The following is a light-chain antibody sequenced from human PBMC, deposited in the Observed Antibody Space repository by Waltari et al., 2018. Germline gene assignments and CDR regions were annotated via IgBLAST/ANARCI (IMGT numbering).Light chain of an antibody. CDR3: QQYNNFPPA. Sequence: TQSPDTLSVSPGARAPLSCRARHNVGSNLAWYQQKPGQFPRLLISGASTMATGGPARFSGSGAGTEVTLTISSLQSEDFAVYDCQQYNNFPPAFGQGTKV. V-gene: IGKV3-15*01. J-gene: IGKJ1*01. CDR2: GAS. CDR1: HNVGSN.